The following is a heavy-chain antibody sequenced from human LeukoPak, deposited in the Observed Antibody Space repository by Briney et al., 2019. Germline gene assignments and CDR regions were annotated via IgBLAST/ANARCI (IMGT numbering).Heavy chain of an antibody. D-gene: IGHD2-21*01. Sequence: GGSLRLSCAASGFTVSSNYMSWVRQAPGKGLEWVSVIYSGGSTYYADSVKGRFTISRHNSKNTLYLQMNSLRAEDTAVYYCARGLRGYCFSVEYFDYWGQGTLVTVSS. J-gene: IGHJ4*02. CDR3: ARGLRGYCFSVEYFDY. CDR2: IYSGGST. CDR1: GFTVSSNY. V-gene: IGHV3-53*04.